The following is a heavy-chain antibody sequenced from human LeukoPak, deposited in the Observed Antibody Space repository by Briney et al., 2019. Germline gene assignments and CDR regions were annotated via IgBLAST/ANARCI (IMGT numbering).Heavy chain of an antibody. CDR3: ARDQHDYSNYDCFDP. J-gene: IGHJ5*02. D-gene: IGHD4-11*01. CDR1: GFTFRSYN. CDR2: ISSASIYI. V-gene: IGHV3-21*01. Sequence: GGSLRLSCTGSGFTFRSYNMNWVRQTPGKGLEWVSYISSASIYIYYADSVKGRFTISRDNARNSLYLQMNSLTAEDTAVYYCARDQHDYSNYDCFDPWGREPWSPSPQ.